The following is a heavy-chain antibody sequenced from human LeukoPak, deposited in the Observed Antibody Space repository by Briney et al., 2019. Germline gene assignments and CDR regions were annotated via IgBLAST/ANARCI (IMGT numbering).Heavy chain of an antibody. CDR3: ARGRRYSSSSVRFDP. CDR2: INHSGST. CDR1: GDSISSYY. V-gene: IGHV4-34*01. Sequence: SETLSLTCIVSGDSISSYYWSWIRQPPGKGLEWIGEINHSGSTNYNPSLKSRVTISVDTSKNQFSLKLSSVTAADTAVYYCARGRRYSSSSVRFDPWGQGTLVTVSS. D-gene: IGHD6-6*01. J-gene: IGHJ5*02.